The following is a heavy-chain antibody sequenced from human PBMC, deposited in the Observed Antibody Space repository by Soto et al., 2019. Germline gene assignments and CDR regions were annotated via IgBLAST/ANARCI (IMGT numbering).Heavy chain of an antibody. CDR2: INSGGTTL. J-gene: IGHJ3*02. CDR3: ARGGLDSRGNPDVFDI. D-gene: IGHD3-22*01. Sequence: QVQLVESGGGLVKPGGSLRLSCAASGFTFSDYYMTWIRQAPGKGLEWAAYINSGGTTLYYAYSVKGRFTISRDNAKNSLYLQMNSLRAEDTAVYFCARGGLDSRGNPDVFDIWGQGTMVTVSS. V-gene: IGHV3-11*01. CDR1: GFTFSDYY.